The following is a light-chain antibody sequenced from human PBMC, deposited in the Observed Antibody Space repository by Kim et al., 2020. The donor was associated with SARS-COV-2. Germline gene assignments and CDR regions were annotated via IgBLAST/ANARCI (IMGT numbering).Light chain of an antibody. CDR1: QSVRADY. V-gene: IGKV3-20*01. CDR3: QQYGTSPNP. Sequence: EIVLTQSPGTLSLSPGERATLSCRASQSVRADYLAWYQQKPGQAPRLLIYGASSRATGIPDRFSGSGSGTDFILTISRLEPEDFAVYYCQQYGTSPNPFGEGTRLEIK. CDR2: GAS. J-gene: IGKJ5*01.